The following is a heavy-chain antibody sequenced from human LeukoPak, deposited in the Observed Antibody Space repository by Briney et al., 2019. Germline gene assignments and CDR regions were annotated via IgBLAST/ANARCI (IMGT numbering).Heavy chain of an antibody. V-gene: IGHV1-2*02. CDR2: LNPNSGGT. CDR1: GYTFTGYY. D-gene: IGHD6-13*01. J-gene: IGHJ4*02. CDR3: ARAPSSGWSGYYFDY. Sequence: GASVKVSCKASGYTFTGYYLHWVRQAPGQGLEWMGWLNPNSGGTNYAQKFQGRVTMTRDTSISTAYMEASRLGSDDTAVYYCARAPSSGWSGYYFDYWGQGTLVTASS.